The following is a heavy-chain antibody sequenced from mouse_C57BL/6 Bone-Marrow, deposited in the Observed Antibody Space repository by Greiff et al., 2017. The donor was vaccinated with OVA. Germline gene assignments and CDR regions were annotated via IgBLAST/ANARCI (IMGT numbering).Heavy chain of an antibody. Sequence: QVQLQQSGPGLVQPSQSLSITCTVSGFSLTSYGVHWVRQSPGKGLEWLGVIWSGGSTDYNAAFISRLSISKDNSKGKFFFKMNSLQADDTAIYYCASSEYYGSSYDYAMDYWGQGTSVTVSS. D-gene: IGHD1-1*01. J-gene: IGHJ4*01. CDR1: GFSLTSYG. CDR2: IWSGGST. CDR3: ASSEYYGSSYDYAMDY. V-gene: IGHV2-2*01.